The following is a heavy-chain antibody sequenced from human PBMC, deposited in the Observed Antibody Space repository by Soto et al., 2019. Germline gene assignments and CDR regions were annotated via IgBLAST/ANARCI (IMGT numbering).Heavy chain of an antibody. V-gene: IGHV1-46*01. CDR3: AREVTTVTRCFDY. D-gene: IGHD4-17*01. J-gene: IGHJ4*02. Sequence: QVQLVQSGAEVKKPGASVKVSCKASGYTFTSYYMHWARQAPGQGLEWLGIINSSGGSTDYAQKFQGRVTMTRDTSTSTVYMELSSLRSEDTAVYYCAREVTTVTRCFDYWGQGTLVTVSS. CDR1: GYTFTSYY. CDR2: INSSGGST.